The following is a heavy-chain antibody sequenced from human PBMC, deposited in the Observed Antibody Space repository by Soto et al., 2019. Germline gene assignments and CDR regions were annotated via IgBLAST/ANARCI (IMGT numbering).Heavy chain of an antibody. CDR2: SRNKANSHTT. CDR3: ARLSEWNYGGFDY. V-gene: IGHV3-72*01. J-gene: IGHJ4*02. CDR1: GFTFSDHY. D-gene: IGHD1-7*01. Sequence: GGSLRLSCAASGFTFSDHYIDWVRQAPWKGLEWVGRSRNKANSHTTEYAASVKGRFTISRDDSKNSLYLQMNSLKTEDTAVYYCARLSEWNYGGFDYLGLGTLVTLSS.